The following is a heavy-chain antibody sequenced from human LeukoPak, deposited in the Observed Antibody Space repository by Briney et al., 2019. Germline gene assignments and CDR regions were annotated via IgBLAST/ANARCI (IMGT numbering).Heavy chain of an antibody. J-gene: IGHJ3*02. CDR2: IYHIAST. Sequence: SESLSPTCAVSGGSISSSNWWSCVRQPPGKGLEWIGEIYHIASTNYNPSLKSRVTRPVEKSKYQFSRRLRSVPAANTAVYYCARDHGAFDMWGEGTMVTVSS. CDR3: ARDHGAFDM. CDR1: GGSISSSNW. V-gene: IGHV4-4*02.